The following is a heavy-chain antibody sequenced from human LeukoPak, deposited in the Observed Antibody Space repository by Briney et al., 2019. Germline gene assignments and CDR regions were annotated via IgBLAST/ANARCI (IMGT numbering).Heavy chain of an antibody. CDR1: GGSISSRSYY. CDR3: ARLDYDGSGLIDY. V-gene: IGHV4-39*01. J-gene: IGHJ4*02. D-gene: IGHD3-22*01. Sequence: PSETLSLTCTVSGGSISSRSYYWGWIRQPPGRGLEWIGSISYSGSTYYNPSLKSRVTISVDTSKNQFSLTLSSVTAADTAVYNCARLDYDGSGLIDYWGQGTLVTVSS. CDR2: ISYSGST.